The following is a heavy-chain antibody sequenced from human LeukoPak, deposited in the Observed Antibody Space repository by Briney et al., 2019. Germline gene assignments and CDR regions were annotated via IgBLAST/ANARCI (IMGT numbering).Heavy chain of an antibody. V-gene: IGHV3-33*01. D-gene: IGHD2-15*01. Sequence: PGRSLRLSCAASGFTFSSYGMHWVRQAPGKGLEWVAVIWYDGSNKYYADSVKGRFTISRDNSKNTLYLQMNSLRAEDTAVYYCARGNGVVVVAATQGLLDYWGQGTLVTVSS. CDR1: GFTFSSYG. CDR2: IWYDGSNK. CDR3: ARGNGVVVVAATQGLLDY. J-gene: IGHJ4*02.